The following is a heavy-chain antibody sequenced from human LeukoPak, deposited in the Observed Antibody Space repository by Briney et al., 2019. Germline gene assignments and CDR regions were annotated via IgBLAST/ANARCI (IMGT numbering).Heavy chain of an antibody. CDR2: FSGSGGST. CDR3: ARSGLNRFDY. CDR1: GFTFSSFA. V-gene: IGHV3-23*01. J-gene: IGHJ4*02. D-gene: IGHD2-15*01. Sequence: GGSLRLSCAASGFTFSSFAMSWVRQAPGRGLEWVSTFSGSGGSTYYADSVKGRFSISRDNSKNTLYLQMNSQRAEDTAAYYCARSGLNRFDYWGQGTLVTVSP.